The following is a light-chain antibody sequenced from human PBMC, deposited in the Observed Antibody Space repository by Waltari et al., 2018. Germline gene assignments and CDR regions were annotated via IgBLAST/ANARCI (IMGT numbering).Light chain of an antibody. CDR1: SSDIGSYSL. V-gene: IGLV2-23*02. CDR3: CSYAGANLVI. Sequence: QSALTQPASVSGSPGQSITISCSGTSSDIGSYSLVSWYQQHPGKAPKLIIHGVSERPSGVSGVFSGSKSGHTASLTISGLQTEDEATFYCCSYAGANLVIFGGGTRVTVL. CDR2: GVS. J-gene: IGLJ2*01.